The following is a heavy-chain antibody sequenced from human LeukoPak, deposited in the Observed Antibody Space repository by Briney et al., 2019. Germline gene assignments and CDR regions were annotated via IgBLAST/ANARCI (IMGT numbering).Heavy chain of an antibody. J-gene: IGHJ3*02. Sequence: GGSLRLSCTASGLSLSYYAMSWVRQAPGKGLEWVSTIRGSGGSTYYADSVKGRITISRDNSKNTLYLQMNSLRAEDTAVYYCAKVFDYGDGSAFDIWGQGTMVTVSS. D-gene: IGHD4-17*01. V-gene: IGHV3-23*01. CDR2: IRGSGGST. CDR3: AKVFDYGDGSAFDI. CDR1: GLSLSYYA.